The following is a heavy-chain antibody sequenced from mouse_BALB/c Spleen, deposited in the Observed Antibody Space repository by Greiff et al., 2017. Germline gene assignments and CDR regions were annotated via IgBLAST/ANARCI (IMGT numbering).Heavy chain of an antibody. D-gene: IGHD2-14*01. CDR3: ARYYRYDGFAY. CDR1: GFTFSSYG. Sequence: EVKLVESGGGLVQPGGSLKLSCAASGFTFSSYGMSWVRPTPDKRLELVATINSNGGSTYYPDSVKGRFTISRDNAKNTMYLQMSSLKSEDTAMYSCARYYRYDGFAYWGEGTLVTVSA. V-gene: IGHV5-6-3*01. J-gene: IGHJ3*01. CDR2: INSNGGST.